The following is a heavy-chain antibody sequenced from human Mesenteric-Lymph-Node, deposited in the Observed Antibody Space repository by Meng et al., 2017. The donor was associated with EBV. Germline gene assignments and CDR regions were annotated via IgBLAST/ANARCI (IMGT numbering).Heavy chain of an antibody. CDR3: AKDRETVAGGFYFDD. CDR2: ISYDGSIK. D-gene: IGHD6-13*01. V-gene: IGHV3-30-3*01. CDR1: GFDFSSYA. Sequence: QVQLVGSGGGLVKPGKSLRLSCAASGFDFSSYAMHWVRQAPGKGLEWVTYISYDGSIKYYIDSVKGRFTISRDNFKNTVHLDMSSLRAEDTAVYYCAKDRETVAGGFYFDDWGPGTLVTVSS. J-gene: IGHJ4*02.